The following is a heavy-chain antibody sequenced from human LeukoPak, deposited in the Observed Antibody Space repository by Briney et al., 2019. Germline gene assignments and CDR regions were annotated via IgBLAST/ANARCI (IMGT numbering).Heavy chain of an antibody. J-gene: IGHJ4*02. CDR1: GYTFTGYY. CDR2: IIPIFGTA. CDR3: ARRIAAAGTPYDY. V-gene: IGHV1-69*13. D-gene: IGHD6-13*01. Sequence: SVKVSCKASGYTFTGYYMHWVRQAPGQGLEWMGGIIPIFGTANYAQKFQGRVTITADESTSTAYVELSSLRSEDTAVYYCARRIAAAGTPYDYWGQGTLVTVSS.